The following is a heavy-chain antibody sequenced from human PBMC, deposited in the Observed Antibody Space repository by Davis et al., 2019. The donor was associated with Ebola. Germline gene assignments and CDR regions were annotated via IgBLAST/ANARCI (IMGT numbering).Heavy chain of an antibody. CDR2: IYPGDSDT. J-gene: IGHJ4*02. V-gene: IGHV5-51*01. CDR1: GYSFTSYC. D-gene: IGHD7-27*01. Sequence: GESLKISCKGSGYSFTSYCIGRVRQMPGKGLEWMGIIYPGDSDTRYSPSFQGKVTISADKSISTAYLQWSSLKASDTAMYYCASCKANWDPYYFDYWGQGTLVTVSS. CDR3: ASCKANWDPYYFDY.